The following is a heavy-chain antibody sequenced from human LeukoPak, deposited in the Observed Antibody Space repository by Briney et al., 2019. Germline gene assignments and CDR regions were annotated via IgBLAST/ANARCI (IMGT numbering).Heavy chain of an antibody. CDR2: IYSGGNT. CDR1: GFTVSSNS. D-gene: IGHD4-17*01. V-gene: IGHV3-53*01. CDR3: ARRAGEYSHPYDY. Sequence: GGSLRLSCTVSGFTVSSNSMSWVRQAPGKELEWVSFIYSGGNTHYSDSVKGRFTISRDNSKNTLYLQMNSLRAEDTAVYYCARRAGEYSHPYDYWGQGTLVTVSS. J-gene: IGHJ4*02.